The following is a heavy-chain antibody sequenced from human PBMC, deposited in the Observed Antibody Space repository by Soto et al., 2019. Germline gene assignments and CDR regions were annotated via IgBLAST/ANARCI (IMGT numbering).Heavy chain of an antibody. J-gene: IGHJ5*01. CDR3: ASMIGDPVLSFDS. D-gene: IGHD3-10*02. Sequence: QVQLQESGPGLVKPSETLSLTCTVSGGSISSYYWSWIRQPPGKGLEWIGCILYSGSTSYNPSLKSRVPISIDTAESQFSLRLNSVTAADTAVYYCASMIGDPVLSFDSWGPGHLVDASS. V-gene: IGHV4-59*01. CDR2: ILYSGST. CDR1: GGSISSYY.